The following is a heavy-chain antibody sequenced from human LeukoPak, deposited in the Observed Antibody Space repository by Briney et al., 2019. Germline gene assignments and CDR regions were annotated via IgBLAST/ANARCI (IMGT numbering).Heavy chain of an antibody. J-gene: IGHJ4*02. CDR2: IYYSGST. CDR1: GGSISSYY. V-gene: IGHV4-59*01. CDR3: ARARRQTYYFDY. Sequence: PSETLSLTCTVSGGSISSYYWSWIRQPPGKGLEWIGYIYYSGSTNCNPSLKSRVTISVDTSKNQFSLKLSSVTAADTAVYYCARARRQTYYFDYWGQGTLVTVSS.